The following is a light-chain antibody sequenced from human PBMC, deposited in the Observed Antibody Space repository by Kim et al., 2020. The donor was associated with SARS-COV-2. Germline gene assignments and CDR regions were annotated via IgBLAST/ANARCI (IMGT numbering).Light chain of an antibody. CDR3: SSYTSSSNRV. CDR2: DVS. Sequence: QSALTQPASVSGSPGQSITISCTETSSDVGGYNYVSWYQQHPGKAPKLMIYDVSNRPSGVSNRFSGSKSGNTASLTISGLQAEDEADYYCSSYTSSSNRVFGGGTQLTVL. V-gene: IGLV2-14*03. CDR1: SSDVGGYNY. J-gene: IGLJ3*02.